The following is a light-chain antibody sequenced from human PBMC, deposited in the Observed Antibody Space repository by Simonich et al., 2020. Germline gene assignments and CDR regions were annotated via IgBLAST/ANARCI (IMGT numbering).Light chain of an antibody. V-gene: IGLV1-40*01. CDR2: GTT. CDR1: SSTIGAGVY. Sequence: QSVLTQPPSVSGAPGQRVTISCTGSSSTIGAGVYAHWYQQLPGTAPKLLIYGTTNRPSGVPDRFSGSKHGTSASLAITGLQAEDEADYYCQSYDSSLSGSVFGGGTKLTVL. J-gene: IGLJ2*01. CDR3: QSYDSSLSGSV.